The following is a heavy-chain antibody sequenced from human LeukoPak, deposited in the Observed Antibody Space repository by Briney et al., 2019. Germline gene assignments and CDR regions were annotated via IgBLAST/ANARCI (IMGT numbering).Heavy chain of an antibody. D-gene: IGHD2-15*01. Sequence: GGSLRLSCAASGFTFSEYYMGWIRQAPGKGLEWVSYISSSGSNIYYADSVKGRFTISRDNAKNSLYLQMNSLRAEDTAVYYCARDWRHVVVVAATMDYWGQGTLVTVSS. CDR2: ISSSGSNI. J-gene: IGHJ4*02. V-gene: IGHV3-11*01. CDR1: GFTFSEYY. CDR3: ARDWRHVVVVAATMDY.